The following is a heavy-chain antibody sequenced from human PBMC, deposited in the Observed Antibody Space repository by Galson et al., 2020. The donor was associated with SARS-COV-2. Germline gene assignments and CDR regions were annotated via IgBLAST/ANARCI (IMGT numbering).Heavy chain of an antibody. CDR3: ARGEQQMPLGRYYFHH. CDR2: VFHSGTT. CDR1: GGSISSPNW. D-gene: IGHD1-26*01. Sequence: ASETLSLTCTVSGGSISSPNWWCWIRQPQGKGLEWIGEVFHSGTTNYNPSRKSRATISLDQAKNQIFLSLTTVTAADTAVYFCARGEQQMPLGRYYFHHWGQGTLVTFSS. V-gene: IGHV4-4*02. J-gene: IGHJ4*02.